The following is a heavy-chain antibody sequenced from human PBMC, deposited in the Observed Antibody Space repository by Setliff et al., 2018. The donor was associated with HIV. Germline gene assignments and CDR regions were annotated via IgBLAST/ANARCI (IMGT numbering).Heavy chain of an antibody. CDR3: ARGHDSSGYFGIDY. D-gene: IGHD3-22*01. CDR1: GASISIDH. V-gene: IGHV4-59*12. J-gene: IGHJ4*02. CDR2: IYHTGTT. Sequence: SETLSLTCSVSGASISIDHWSWIRQSPGKGLEWIGYIYHTGTTNYSPSLESRVTISIDTSKNQFSLNLRSVTAADTAVYYCARGHDSSGYFGIDYWGQGTLVTVSS.